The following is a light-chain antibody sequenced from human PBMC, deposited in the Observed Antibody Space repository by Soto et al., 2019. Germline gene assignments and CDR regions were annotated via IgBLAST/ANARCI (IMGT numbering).Light chain of an antibody. CDR1: QSLLHSDGKTY. V-gene: IGKV2D-29*01. J-gene: IGKJ1*01. Sequence: DIVMTQTPLSLSVTPGQPASISCKSSQSLLHSDGKTYLYWYLQKPGQPPQLLIYDVSNRFSGVTERFIGSGSGTECTLKIRRVEVEHGGVCSCMQCIQLPQTLGKGTKVDIK. CDR3: MQCIQLPQT. CDR2: DVS.